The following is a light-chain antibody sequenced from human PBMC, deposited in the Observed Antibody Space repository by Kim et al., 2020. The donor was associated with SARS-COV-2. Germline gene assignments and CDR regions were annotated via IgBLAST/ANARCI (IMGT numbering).Light chain of an antibody. CDR3: QAWDSSTAV. V-gene: IGLV3-1*01. CDR1: KLGDKY. CDR2: QHT. J-gene: IGLJ3*02. Sequence: SYELTQPPSVSVSPGQTASITCSGSKLGDKYAYWYQKKPRQSPVLVIYQHTKRPSGISQRFSGSSSGNTATLTISRAQTMDEADYYCQAWDSSTAVFGGGTQLTVL.